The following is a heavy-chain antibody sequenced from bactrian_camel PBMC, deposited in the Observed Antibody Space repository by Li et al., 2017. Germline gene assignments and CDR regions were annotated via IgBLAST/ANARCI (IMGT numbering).Heavy chain of an antibody. J-gene: IGHJ4*01. CDR3: ATARVVTWDYGYTD. CDR2: MSGGGRE. Sequence: VQLVESGGGLVQPGGSLKLSCVASGFTFSLYDMAWVRQAPGKGLEWVSGMSGGGREYYVDSVKGRFTISRDKARNTLYLTINNLKTEDTAVYYCATARVVTWDYGYTDWGQGTQVTV. D-gene: IGHD5*01. CDR1: GFTFSLYD. V-gene: IGHV3S40*01.